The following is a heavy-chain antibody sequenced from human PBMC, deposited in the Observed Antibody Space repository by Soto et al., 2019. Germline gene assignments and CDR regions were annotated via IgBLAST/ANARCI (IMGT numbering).Heavy chain of an antibody. D-gene: IGHD3-10*01. V-gene: IGHV3-53*01. CDR2: IYSGGST. Sequence: GGSLRLSCVASGFTVSSNYMSWVRQAPGKGLEWVSVIYSGGSTYYADSVKGRFTISRDNSKNTLYLQMNSLRAEDTAVYYCARDLTSLYYYGSGSYFGVWGQGTTVTVSS. J-gene: IGHJ6*02. CDR3: ARDLTSLYYYGSGSYFGV. CDR1: GFTVSSNY.